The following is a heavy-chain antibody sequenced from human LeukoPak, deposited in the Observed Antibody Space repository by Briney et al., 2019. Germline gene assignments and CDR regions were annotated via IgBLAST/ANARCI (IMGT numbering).Heavy chain of an antibody. D-gene: IGHD2-2*01. J-gene: IGHJ6*02. Sequence: PSEALSLTCTVSGGSLSSYYWSWIRQPPGKGLEWIGYIYYSGSTNYNPSLKSRVTISVDTSKNQFSLKLSYCARVRVCTSCYVYYYGMDVWGQGTTVTVSS. CDR3: VYYYGMDV. CDR2: IYYSGST. V-gene: IGHV4-59*01. CDR1: GGSLSSYY.